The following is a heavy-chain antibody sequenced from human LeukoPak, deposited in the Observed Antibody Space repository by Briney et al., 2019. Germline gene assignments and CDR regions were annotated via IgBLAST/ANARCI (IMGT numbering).Heavy chain of an antibody. V-gene: IGHV4-34*01. CDR1: GGSFSGYS. D-gene: IGHD4-4*01. CDR2: INHSGST. CDR3: ARGQPYSKPKNWFAP. Sequence: KPSETLSLTCAVYGGSFSGYSWSWIRQPPGKGLEWIGEINHSGSTNYNPSLKSRVTISVDTSKNQFSLKLSSVTAADTAVYYCARGQPYSKPKNWFAPWGQGTLVTVSS. J-gene: IGHJ5*02.